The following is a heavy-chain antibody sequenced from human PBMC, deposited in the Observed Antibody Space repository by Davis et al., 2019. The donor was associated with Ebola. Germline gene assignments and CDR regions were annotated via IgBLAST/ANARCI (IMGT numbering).Heavy chain of an antibody. J-gene: IGHJ4*02. V-gene: IGHV3-15*01. CDR1: GFTFSNAW. D-gene: IGHD5-12*01. CDR2: IKSKTDGGTT. Sequence: PGGSLRLSCAASGFTFSNAWMSWVRQAPGKGLEWVGRIKSKTDGGTTDYAAPVKGRFTISRDDSKNTLYLQMNSLKTEDTAVYYCTTRGGRSGYDWGFDYWGQGTLVTVSS. CDR3: TTRGGRSGYDWGFDY.